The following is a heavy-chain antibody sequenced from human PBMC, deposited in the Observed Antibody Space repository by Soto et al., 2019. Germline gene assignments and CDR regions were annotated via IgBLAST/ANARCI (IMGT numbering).Heavy chain of an antibody. V-gene: IGHV1-18*01. CDR1: GYTFSNYG. J-gene: IGHJ6*03. Sequence: QVQLVQSGDEMRKPGASVKVSCQASGYTFSNYGITWVRQAPGQGLEWMGWISAHNGNSKYAQSLLGRLTLTTDTSTSTAYMELRSLRSDDTAVYYCARDWYFYGSGSPNHMDVWGKGTTVSVSS. CDR2: ISAHNGNS. D-gene: IGHD3-10*01. CDR3: ARDWYFYGSGSPNHMDV.